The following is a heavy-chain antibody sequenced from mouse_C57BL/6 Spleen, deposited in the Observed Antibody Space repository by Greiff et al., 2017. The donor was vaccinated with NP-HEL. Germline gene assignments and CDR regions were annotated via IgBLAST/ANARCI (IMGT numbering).Heavy chain of an antibody. Sequence: QVQLKQSGAELARPGASVKLSCKASGYTFTSYGISWVKQRTGQGLEWIGEIYPRSGNTYYNEKFKGKATLTADKSSSTAYMELRSLTSEDSAVYFCARPYYYGSIWYFDVWGTGTTVTVSS. CDR3: ARPYYYGSIWYFDV. CDR1: GYTFTSYG. J-gene: IGHJ1*03. V-gene: IGHV1-81*01. D-gene: IGHD1-1*01. CDR2: IYPRSGNT.